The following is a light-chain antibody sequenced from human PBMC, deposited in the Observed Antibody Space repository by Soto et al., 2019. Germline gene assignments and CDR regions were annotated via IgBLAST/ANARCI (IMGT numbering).Light chain of an antibody. CDR1: ESVSSHY. J-gene: IGKJ4*01. CDR2: GTA. CDR3: QRYGSSVT. V-gene: IGKV3-20*01. Sequence: EIVLTQSPGTLSLSPGERSTLSCRASESVSSHYIGWYQQRPGRAPRLLIYGTASRAPDIPDRFSGDGAGADFTLTITRLEPEDFAVYYCQRYGSSVTFGGGTKVEVK.